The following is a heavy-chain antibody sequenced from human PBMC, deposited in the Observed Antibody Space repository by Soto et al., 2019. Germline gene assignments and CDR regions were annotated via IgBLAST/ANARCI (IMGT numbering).Heavy chain of an antibody. V-gene: IGHV3-7*01. D-gene: IGHD5-18*01. Sequence: EVQLVESGGGLVQPGGSLRLSCAVSGFTVSSYWMSWVRQAPGKGLEWVANIKHDGSEKYYVDSVKGRFTISRDNAKNSRYLQMNSLRAEDTAVYYCARDDHLDTSRGLWGRGTLVTVSS. J-gene: IGHJ4*02. CDR3: ARDDHLDTSRGL. CDR2: IKHDGSEK. CDR1: GFTVSSYW.